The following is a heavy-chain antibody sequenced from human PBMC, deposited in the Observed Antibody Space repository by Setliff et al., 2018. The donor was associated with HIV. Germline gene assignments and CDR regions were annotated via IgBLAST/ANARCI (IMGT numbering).Heavy chain of an antibody. D-gene: IGHD1-26*01. Sequence: SETLSLTCTVSGDSISGYYWSWVRQPPGKGLEWIGYVYYSGSTNYNPSLKSRVTLSFDTSKNNFSLNLNSVTATDTAVYYCARGLKGGGYYFDYWGQGMLGTVSS. CDR1: GDSISGYY. CDR3: ARGLKGGGYYFDY. CDR2: VYYSGST. J-gene: IGHJ4*01. V-gene: IGHV4-59*01.